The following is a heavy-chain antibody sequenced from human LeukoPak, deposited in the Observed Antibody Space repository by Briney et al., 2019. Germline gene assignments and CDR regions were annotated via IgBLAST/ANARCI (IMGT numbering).Heavy chain of an antibody. CDR1: GFTFRNFA. D-gene: IGHD6-13*01. Sequence: GGSLRLSCAASGFTFRNFAMSWVRQAPGKGLEWVSGISASGGNPYYADSVKGRFTISRDNSENTLNLQMNSLRAEDTAVYYCAKARAGDITAAFNYWGQGTLVTVSS. J-gene: IGHJ4*02. CDR2: ISASGGNP. CDR3: AKARAGDITAAFNY. V-gene: IGHV3-23*01.